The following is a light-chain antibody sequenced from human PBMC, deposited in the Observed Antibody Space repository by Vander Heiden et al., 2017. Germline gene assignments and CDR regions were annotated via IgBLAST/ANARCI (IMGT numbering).Light chain of an antibody. CDR1: SSDAGSYNL. CDR2: EVT. CDR3: SSYAGSSTFWV. J-gene: IGLJ3*02. Sequence: QSALTESASVSGYPGQSITISCTGTSSDAGSYNLVSWYQQHPGKAPKVMMYEVTKRPSGVSDRFSGSKSGNTASLTITGLQADDEADYYCSSYAGSSTFWVFGGGTKLTVL. V-gene: IGLV2-23*02.